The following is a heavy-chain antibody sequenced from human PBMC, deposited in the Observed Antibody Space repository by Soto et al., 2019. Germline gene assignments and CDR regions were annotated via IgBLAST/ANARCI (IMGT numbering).Heavy chain of an antibody. D-gene: IGHD3-10*01. V-gene: IGHV3-53*01. CDR2: IYSGGST. J-gene: IGHJ4*02. CDR1: GFTVSSNY. CDR3: AREAGYYYYFDY. Sequence: PGGSLRLSCAASGFTVSSNYMSWVRQAPGKGLGWVSVIYSGGSTYYADSVKGRFTISRDNSKNTLYLQMNSLRAEDTAVYYCAREAGYYYYFDYWGQGTLVTVSS.